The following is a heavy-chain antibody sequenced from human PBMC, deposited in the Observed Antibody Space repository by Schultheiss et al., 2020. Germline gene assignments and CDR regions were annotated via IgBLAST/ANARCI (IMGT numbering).Heavy chain of an antibody. Sequence: SETLSLTCTVSGGSISGYYWSWIRQPPGKGLEWIGEIHPDGSTNYKSSLKSRLTVSMDKSKNQFSLKLRSVTAADTAVYYCARVQSPLVVSDDGFDIWGQGTMVTVSS. J-gene: IGHJ3*02. D-gene: IGHD3-22*01. CDR1: GGSISGYY. CDR2: IHPDGST. CDR3: ARVQSPLVVSDDGFDI. V-gene: IGHV4-4*08.